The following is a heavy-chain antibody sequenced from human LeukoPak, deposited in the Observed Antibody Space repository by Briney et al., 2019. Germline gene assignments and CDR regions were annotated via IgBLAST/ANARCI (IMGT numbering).Heavy chain of an antibody. CDR1: GASISSSSSFF. J-gene: IGHJ4*02. Sequence: PSETLSLTCTVSGASISSSSSFFWAWIRQPPGKGLEWIGTMSNSGSTYYNSSLKSRVTISGDTSKNQFSLKLSSVTAADTAVFYCARRSQTTAGRGIDYWGQGTLVTVSS. CDR3: ARRSQTTAGRGIDY. CDR2: MSNSGST. D-gene: IGHD6-13*01. V-gene: IGHV4-39*01.